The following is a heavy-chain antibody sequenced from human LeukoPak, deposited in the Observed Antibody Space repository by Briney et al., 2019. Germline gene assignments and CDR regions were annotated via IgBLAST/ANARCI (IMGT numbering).Heavy chain of an antibody. D-gene: IGHD3-10*01. J-gene: IGHJ4*02. CDR1: GFTFSSYS. CDR3: AKKSGPGTDPLDC. Sequence: GGSLRLSCAASGFTFSSYSMHWVRQAPGKGLEWVAVISFDGSTKYYADSVRGRFTMSRDNSKNTLFLQMNTLRADDTALYYCAKKSGPGTDPLDCWGQGTLVTVSS. CDR2: ISFDGSTK. V-gene: IGHV3-30*18.